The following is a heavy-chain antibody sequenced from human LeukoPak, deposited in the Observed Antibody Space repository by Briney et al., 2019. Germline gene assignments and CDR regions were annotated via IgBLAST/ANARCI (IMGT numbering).Heavy chain of an antibody. V-gene: IGHV4-4*07. J-gene: IGHJ4*02. Sequence: KTSETLSLTCTVSGGSINGFYWSWIRQPAGKGLEWIGRIYTSGVTNCNPSLKSRVTMSVDPSKNQFSLTLTSVTAADTAIYYCATYFYDTTGPGDYWGQGTLVTVSS. D-gene: IGHD3-22*01. CDR1: GGSINGFY. CDR3: ATYFYDTTGPGDY. CDR2: IYTSGVT.